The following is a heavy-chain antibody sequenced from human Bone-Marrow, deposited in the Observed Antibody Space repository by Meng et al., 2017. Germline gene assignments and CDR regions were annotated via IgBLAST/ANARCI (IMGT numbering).Heavy chain of an antibody. Sequence: GPLQWCCAGWLQLSGTVSRTCAFPGGIISSPNGGGGDRQPPGRGLEWIGEIYHSGSTTYNPSLLSRVTISVDKSKNQFSLKLSSVTAADTAIYYCARVIYRPSGHNYFDPWGQGTLVTVSS. V-gene: IGHV4-4*02. CDR2: IYHSGST. CDR1: GGIISSPNG. CDR3: ARVIYRPSGHNYFDP. J-gene: IGHJ5*02. D-gene: IGHD1-26*01.